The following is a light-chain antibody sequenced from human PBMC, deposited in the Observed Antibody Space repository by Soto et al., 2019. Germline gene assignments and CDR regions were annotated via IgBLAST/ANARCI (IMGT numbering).Light chain of an antibody. Sequence: DIQMTQSPSSLSASVEDRVIITCRASQSISNHLNWYQQKPGKAPKLLIFAASSLQSGVPSRFSGSGSGTDFTLTISSLEPEDFAVYYCQQRSNWVTFGQGTRLEIK. CDR1: QSISNH. CDR2: AAS. V-gene: IGKV1-39*01. J-gene: IGKJ5*01. CDR3: QQRSNWVT.